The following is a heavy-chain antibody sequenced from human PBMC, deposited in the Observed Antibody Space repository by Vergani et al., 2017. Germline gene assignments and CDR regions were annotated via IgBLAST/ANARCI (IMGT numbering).Heavy chain of an antibody. D-gene: IGHD3-10*01. J-gene: IGHJ5*02. V-gene: IGHV4-59*01. CDR1: GGSMSGYY. CDR3: GRVADFYGLGSRLLDL. Sequence: QVQLQESGPGLVTPSQTLSLTCTVSGGSMSGYYWSWIRQPPGKELEWIGYMYHSGSTNYNPSLETRVTISGDTSKNQFSLKLNSVTAADTAVYYCGRVADFYGLGSRLLDLWGQGILVTVSS. CDR2: MYHSGST.